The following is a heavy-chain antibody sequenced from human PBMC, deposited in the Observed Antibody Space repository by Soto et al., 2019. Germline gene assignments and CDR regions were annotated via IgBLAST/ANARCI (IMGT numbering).Heavy chain of an antibody. Sequence: QVQLQESGPGLVKPSETLSLTCTVSGGSISSYYWSWIRQPPGKGLEWIGYIYYSGSTNYNPSLKSRVTISVDTSKSQFSLKLSSVTAADTAVYYCARDADNWNYQFDYWGQGTLVTVSS. CDR3: ARDADNWNYQFDY. CDR1: GGSISSYY. CDR2: IYYSGST. D-gene: IGHD1-7*01. V-gene: IGHV4-59*01. J-gene: IGHJ4*02.